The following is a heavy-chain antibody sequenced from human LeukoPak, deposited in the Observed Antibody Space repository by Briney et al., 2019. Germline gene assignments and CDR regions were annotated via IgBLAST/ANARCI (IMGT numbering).Heavy chain of an antibody. Sequence: ASVKVSCEASGYTFTSYDINWVRQATGQGLEWMGWMNPNSGNTGYAQKSQGRVTMTRNTSISTAYMELSSLRSEDTAVYYCARRLAAAFLGYYYYYGMGVWGQGTTVTVSS. V-gene: IGHV1-8*01. CDR1: GYTFTSYD. J-gene: IGHJ6*02. CDR2: MNPNSGNT. D-gene: IGHD6-13*01. CDR3: ARRLAAAFLGYYYYYGMGV.